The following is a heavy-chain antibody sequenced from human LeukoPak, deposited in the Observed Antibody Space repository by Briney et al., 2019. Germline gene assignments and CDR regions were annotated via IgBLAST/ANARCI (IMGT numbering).Heavy chain of an antibody. CDR3: ARADYVWGSYRYTVYFDY. Sequence: ASVKVSCKASGYTFTSYGISWVRQAPGQGLEWMGWISAYNGNTNYAQKLQGRVTMTTDTSTSTAYMELRSLRSYDTAVYYCARADYVWGSYRYTVYFDYWGQGTLVTVSS. CDR1: GYTFTSYG. V-gene: IGHV1-18*01. D-gene: IGHD3-16*02. J-gene: IGHJ4*02. CDR2: ISAYNGNT.